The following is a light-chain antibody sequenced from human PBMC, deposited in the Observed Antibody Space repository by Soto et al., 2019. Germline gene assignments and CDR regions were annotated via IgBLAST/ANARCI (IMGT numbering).Light chain of an antibody. CDR3: QQRSNWPPT. Sequence: EIVLTQSPGTLSLSPGERATLSCRASQSVSSSYLAWYQQKPGQAPRLLIYGAFNRASGIPDRFSGRGSGTDFTLTISSLEPEDFAVYYCQQRSNWPPTFGQGTKV. V-gene: IGKV3D-20*02. CDR2: GAF. CDR1: QSVSSSY. J-gene: IGKJ1*01.